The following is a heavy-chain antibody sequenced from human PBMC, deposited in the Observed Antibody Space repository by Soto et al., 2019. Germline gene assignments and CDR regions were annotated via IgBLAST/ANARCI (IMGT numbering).Heavy chain of an antibody. V-gene: IGHV3-30*18. D-gene: IGHD2-21*01. J-gene: IGHJ4*02. CDR1: GFTFSSYG. CDR3: AKALRWLKKEAPLLFDY. Sequence: GGSLRLSCAASGFTFSSYGMHWVRQAPGKGLEWVAVISYDGSNKYYADSVKGRFTISRDNSKNTLYLQMNSLRAEDTAVYYCAKALRWLKKEAPLLFDYWGQGTLVTVSS. CDR2: ISYDGSNK.